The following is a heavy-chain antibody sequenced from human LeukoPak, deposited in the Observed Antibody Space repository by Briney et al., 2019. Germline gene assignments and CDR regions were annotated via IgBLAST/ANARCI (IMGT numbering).Heavy chain of an antibody. D-gene: IGHD2-2*01. Sequence: SQTLSLTCTVSGDSISGGSYYWSWIRQPAGNGLEWIGRIYTSGSTDYNPALKIRVTISVDTSKNQFSLILSSVTAADTAVYYCARYCSSSSCPPPRDAFDIWGQGTIVTVSS. CDR3: ARYCSSSSCPPPRDAFDI. CDR2: IYTSGST. J-gene: IGHJ3*02. CDR1: GDSISGGSYY. V-gene: IGHV4-61*02.